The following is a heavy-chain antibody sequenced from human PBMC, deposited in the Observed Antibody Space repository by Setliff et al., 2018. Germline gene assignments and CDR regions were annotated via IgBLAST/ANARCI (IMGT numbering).Heavy chain of an antibody. CDR3: ASIDWGENFYNMDV. CDR2: INGDATIT. J-gene: IGHJ6*03. CDR1: GFTFSKYW. V-gene: IGHV3-74*01. D-gene: IGHD7-27*01. Sequence: GGSLRLSCGAFGFTFSKYWMYWVRQAPGKGLVWLSRINGDATITNYADSVKGRFTISRDNGRNTLYLQMNSLRGEDTAVYFCASIDWGENFYNMDVWGKGTTVTVSS.